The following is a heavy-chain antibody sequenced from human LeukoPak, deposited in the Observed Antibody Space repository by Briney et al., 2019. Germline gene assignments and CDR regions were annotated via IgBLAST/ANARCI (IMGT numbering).Heavy chain of an antibody. CDR3: AREGYCSSTSCYPLDY. V-gene: IGHV3-20*04. J-gene: IGHJ4*02. Sequence: GGSLRLSCAASGFTFDDYGMSWVRQAPGKGLEWVSGINWNGVSTSYVDSVKGRFTISRDNAKNSLYLQMNSLRAEDTAVYYCAREGYCSSTSCYPLDYWGQGTLVTVSS. CDR2: INWNGVST. CDR1: GFTFDDYG. D-gene: IGHD2-2*01.